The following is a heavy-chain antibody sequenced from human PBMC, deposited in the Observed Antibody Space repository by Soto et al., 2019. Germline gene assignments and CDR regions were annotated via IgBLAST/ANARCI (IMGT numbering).Heavy chain of an antibody. D-gene: IGHD3-3*01. CDR2: ISAYNGNT. CDR1: GYTFTSYG. V-gene: IGHV1-18*01. Sequence: QVQLVQSGAEVKKPGASVKVSCKASGYTFTSYGISWVRQAPGQGLEWMGWISAYNGNTNYAQKLQGRVTMTTDTSTSTAYMELRSLRSDDTAVYYCARVEDGGYDFWSGYYVPYGMDVWGQGTLVTVSS. CDR3: ARVEDGGYDFWSGYYVPYGMDV. J-gene: IGHJ6*02.